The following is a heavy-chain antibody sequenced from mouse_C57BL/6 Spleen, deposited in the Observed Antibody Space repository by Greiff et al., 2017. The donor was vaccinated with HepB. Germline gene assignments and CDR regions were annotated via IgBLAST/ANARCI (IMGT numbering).Heavy chain of an antibody. CDR3: ARAPFWDWYFDV. D-gene: IGHD4-1*01. V-gene: IGHV5-16*01. J-gene: IGHJ1*03. CDR1: GFTFSDYY. Sequence: EVQLVESEGGLVQPGSSMKLSCTASGFTFSDYYMAWVRQVPEKGLEWVANINYDGSSTYYLDSLKSRFIISRDNAKNILYLQMSSLKSEDTATYYCARAPFWDWYFDVWGTGTTVTVSS. CDR2: INYDGSST.